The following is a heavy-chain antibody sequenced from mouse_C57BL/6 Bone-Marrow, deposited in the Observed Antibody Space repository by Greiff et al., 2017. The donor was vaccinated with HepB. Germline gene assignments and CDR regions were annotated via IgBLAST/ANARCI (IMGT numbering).Heavy chain of an antibody. CDR3: ARGGDYYDY. D-gene: IGHD1-1*01. J-gene: IGHJ2*01. CDR2: IYPGDGDT. Sequence: QVQLKESGPELVKPGASVKISCKASGYAFSSSWMNWVKQRPGKGLEWIGRIYPGDGDTNYNGKFKGKATLTADKSSSTAYMQLSSLTSEDSAVYFCARGGDYYDYWGQGTTLTVSS. CDR1: GYAFSSSW. V-gene: IGHV1-82*01.